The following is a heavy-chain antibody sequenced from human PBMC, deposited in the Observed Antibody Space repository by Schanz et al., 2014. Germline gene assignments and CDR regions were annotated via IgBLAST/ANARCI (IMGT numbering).Heavy chain of an antibody. CDR2: ISHSGGSK. CDR3: AKARRKSNCSGGRCFHYSYYGMDV. V-gene: IGHV3-23*01. D-gene: IGHD2-15*01. J-gene: IGHJ6*02. Sequence: EVQLLESGGGLVQPGGSLRLSCAASGFTFNSYAMTWVRQAPGKGLEWVSSISHSGGSKYYADSVEGRFTISRDNSRNTLYLQMNSLRAEDTAVYYCAKARRKSNCSGGRCFHYSYYGMDVWGQGTTVTVSS. CDR1: GFTFNSYA.